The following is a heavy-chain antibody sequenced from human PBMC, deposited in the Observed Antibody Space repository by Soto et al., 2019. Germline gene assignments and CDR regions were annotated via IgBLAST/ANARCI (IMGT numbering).Heavy chain of an antibody. CDR1: GYIFVNCG. V-gene: IGHV1-18*01. CDR3: AMVXXXXTPTPQDV. CDR2: ISTYSGNT. Sequence: QVQLVQSGDEVRKPGSSVKVSCKASGYIFVNCGIAWVRQAPGQGLEWMGWISTYSGNTHYASKVQGRLTMTTDTXXXXXXXDXXXXXXXXXAXXYCAMVXXXXTPTPQDVWGQGTTVTVSS. J-gene: IGHJ6*02. D-gene: IGHD2-15*01.